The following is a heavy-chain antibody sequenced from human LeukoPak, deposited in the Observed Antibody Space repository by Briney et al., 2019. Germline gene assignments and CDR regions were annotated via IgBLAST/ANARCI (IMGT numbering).Heavy chain of an antibody. CDR3: AKAVVPVISQHYFDY. Sequence: GGSLRLSCVPSGFTFTRNAVHWVRQAPGQGLEWVASMPYDGRDTYYTDSVKGRFTISRDNSKNTLYLRMNSLRAEDTAVYYCAKAVVPVISQHYFDYWGQGTLVTVSS. D-gene: IGHD3-22*01. V-gene: IGHV3-30*02. CDR1: GFTFTRNA. J-gene: IGHJ4*02. CDR2: MPYDGRDT.